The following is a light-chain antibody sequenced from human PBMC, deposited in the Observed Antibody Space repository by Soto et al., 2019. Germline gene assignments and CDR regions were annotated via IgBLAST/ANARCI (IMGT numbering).Light chain of an antibody. CDR1: SSDVGGYNY. CDR3: RSYTSSSTPYV. J-gene: IGLJ1*01. V-gene: IGLV2-14*01. Sequence: QSALTQPASVSGSPGQSITISCTGTSSDVGGYNYVSWYQQHPGKAPKLMIYEVSNRPSGVSNRFSGSKSGNTASLTISGLQAYDEADYYCRSYTSSSTPYVFGTGTKVTV. CDR2: EVS.